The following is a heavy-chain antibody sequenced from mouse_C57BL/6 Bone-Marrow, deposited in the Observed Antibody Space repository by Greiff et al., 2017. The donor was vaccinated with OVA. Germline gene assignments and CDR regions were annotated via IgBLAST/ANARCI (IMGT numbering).Heavy chain of an antibody. J-gene: IGHJ2*01. CDR2: IYPRSGNT. V-gene: IGHV1-81*01. D-gene: IGHD1-1*01. Sequence: VQGVESGAELARPGASVKLSCKASGYTFTSYGISWVKQRTGQGLEWIGEIYPRSGNTYYNEKFKGKATLTADKSSSTAYMWLRSLTSEDSAVYFCARSRYGSSGYYFDYWGQGTTLTVSS. CDR1: GYTFTSYG. CDR3: ARSRYGSSGYYFDY.